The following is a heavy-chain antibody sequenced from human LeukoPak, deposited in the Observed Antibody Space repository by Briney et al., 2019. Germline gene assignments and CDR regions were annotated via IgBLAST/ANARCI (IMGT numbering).Heavy chain of an antibody. CDR3: ARDDNANGDLDYLDL. CDR1: GFTFSSYA. D-gene: IGHD4-17*01. CDR2: ISGSGDT. J-gene: IGHJ4*02. Sequence: GGSLRLSCAASGFTFSSYAMGWVRQAPGKGLEWVSAISGSGDTYYADSVKGRFTISRDNAKNSLYLQMNSLRVQDTAVYYCARDDNANGDLDYLDLWGQGTLVTVSS. V-gene: IGHV3-23*01.